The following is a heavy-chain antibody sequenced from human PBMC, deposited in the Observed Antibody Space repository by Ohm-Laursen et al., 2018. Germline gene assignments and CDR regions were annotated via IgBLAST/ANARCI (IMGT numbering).Heavy chain of an antibody. CDR3: ARGLWWFDP. CDR1: GYSISSGYF. V-gene: IGHV4-38-2*01. J-gene: IGHJ5*02. Sequence: SETLSLTCAVSGYSISSGYFWGWIRQPPGKGLEWIGTIYHSGSTYYNPSLKSRVTISVDTSKNQFSLKLSSVTAADTAVYYCARGLWWFDPWGQGTLVTVSS. CDR2: IYHSGST.